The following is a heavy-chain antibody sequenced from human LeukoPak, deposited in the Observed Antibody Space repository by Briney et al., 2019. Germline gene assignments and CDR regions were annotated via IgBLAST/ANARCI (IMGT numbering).Heavy chain of an antibody. CDR2: INWNGGST. J-gene: IGHJ3*02. Sequence: PGGSLRLSCAASGFTFDDYGMSWVRQAPGKGLEWVSGINWNGGSTGYADSVKGRFTISRDNAKNSLYLQMNSLRAEDTAVYYCASYCGGDCHHDAFDIWGQGTMVTVSS. V-gene: IGHV3-20*04. D-gene: IGHD2-21*02. CDR3: ASYCGGDCHHDAFDI. CDR1: GFTFDDYG.